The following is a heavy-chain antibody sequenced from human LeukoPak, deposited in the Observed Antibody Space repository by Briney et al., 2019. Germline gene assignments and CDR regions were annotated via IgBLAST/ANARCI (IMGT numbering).Heavy chain of an antibody. D-gene: IGHD4-23*01. Sequence: PGGSLRLSCAASGFNFDDYGMSWVRQAPGKVLEWVSGINWNGGSTNYADSVKGRLTISRDNAKNSLYLQMNSLRAEDTALYYCARDGITPEEYYYYYMDVWGKGTTVTVSS. CDR2: INWNGGST. CDR1: GFNFDDYG. V-gene: IGHV3-20*04. J-gene: IGHJ6*03. CDR3: ARDGITPEEYYYYYMDV.